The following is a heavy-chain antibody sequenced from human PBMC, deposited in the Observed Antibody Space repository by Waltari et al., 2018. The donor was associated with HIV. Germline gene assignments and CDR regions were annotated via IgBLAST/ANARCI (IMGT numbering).Heavy chain of an antibody. V-gene: IGHV2-70*13. J-gene: IGHJ1*01. CDR3: VTLYNESPLYSNF. CDR2: IAWDDEK. Sequence: QVTLRESGPALVKPTQTLTLTCTFSGFSLSTSGVCVSWIRQPPGKALEWLARIAWDDEKYYNTSLQTRLTISKDTSKNQVVLTMTNMDPVDTATYYCVTLYNESPLYSNFWGQGTLVTV. D-gene: IGHD2-15*01. CDR1: GFSLSTSGVC.